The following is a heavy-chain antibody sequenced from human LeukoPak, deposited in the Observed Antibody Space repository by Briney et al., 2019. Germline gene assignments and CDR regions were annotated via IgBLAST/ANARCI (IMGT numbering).Heavy chain of an antibody. D-gene: IGHD3-10*01. J-gene: IGHJ6*04. V-gene: IGHV1-18*04. CDR1: GYTFTSYG. Sequence: GASVKVSCKASGYTFTSYGISWVRQAPGQGLEWMGWISAYNGNTNYAQKLQGRVTMTTDTSTSTAYMELRSLRSDDTAVYYCAREWSIRGVNSYGTDVWGKGTTVTVSS. CDR3: AREWSIRGVNSYGTDV. CDR2: ISAYNGNT.